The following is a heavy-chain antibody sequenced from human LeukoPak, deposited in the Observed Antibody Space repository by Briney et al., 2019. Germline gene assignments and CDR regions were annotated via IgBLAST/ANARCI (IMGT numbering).Heavy chain of an antibody. Sequence: ASVKVSCKAPGYTFTGYYMHWVRQAPGQGLEWMGWINPNSGSTNYAQKFQGWVTMTRDTSISTAYMELSRLRSDDTAVYYCARDQGAVAGTYYYYGMDVWGQGTTVTVSS. CDR1: GYTFTGYY. CDR3: ARDQGAVAGTYYYYGMDV. J-gene: IGHJ6*02. V-gene: IGHV1-2*04. CDR2: INPNSGST. D-gene: IGHD6-19*01.